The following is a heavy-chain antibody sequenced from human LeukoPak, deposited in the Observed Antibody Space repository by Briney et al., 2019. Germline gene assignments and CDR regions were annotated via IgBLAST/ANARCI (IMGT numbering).Heavy chain of an antibody. CDR3: ARDGVVPAAISDAFDI. D-gene: IGHD2-2*02. Sequence: SGGSLRLSCAASGFTFSSYAMHWVRQAPGKGLEWVAVISYDGSNKYYADSVKGRFTISRDNSKNTLYLQTNSLRAEDTAVYYCARDGVVPAAISDAFDIWGQGTMVTVSS. V-gene: IGHV3-30-3*01. CDR2: ISYDGSNK. CDR1: GFTFSSYA. J-gene: IGHJ3*02.